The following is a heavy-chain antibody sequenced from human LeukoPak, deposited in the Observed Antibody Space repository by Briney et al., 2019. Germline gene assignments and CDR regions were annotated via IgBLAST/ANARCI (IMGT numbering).Heavy chain of an antibody. CDR2: ISGSGGST. CDR3: AKDQWELRGWFDP. J-gene: IGHJ5*02. V-gene: IGHV3-23*01. D-gene: IGHD1-26*01. CDR1: GLTFSSYA. Sequence: GGSLRLSCAASGLTFSSYAMSWVRQAPGKGLEWVSAISGSGGSTYYADSVKGRFTISRDNPKNTLYLQMNSLRAEDTAVYYCAKDQWELRGWFDPWGQGTLVTVSS.